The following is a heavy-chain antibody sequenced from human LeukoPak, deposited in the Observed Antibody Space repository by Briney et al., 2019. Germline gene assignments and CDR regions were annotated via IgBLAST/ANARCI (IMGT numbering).Heavy chain of an antibody. Sequence: GGSLRLSCAASGFTFSNYNMNWVRLAPGKGLEWVSSISSSTTYIYYADSVKGRFTISRDNAKNSLYLQMNSLRAEDTAVYYCARPYCSGGSCYPKNWGQGTLVTVSS. D-gene: IGHD2-15*01. CDR1: GFTFSNYN. CDR2: ISSSTTYI. V-gene: IGHV3-21*01. J-gene: IGHJ4*02. CDR3: ARPYCSGGSCYPKN.